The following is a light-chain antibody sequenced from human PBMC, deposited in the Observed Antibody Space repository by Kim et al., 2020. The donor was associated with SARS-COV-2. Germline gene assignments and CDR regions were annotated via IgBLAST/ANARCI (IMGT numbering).Light chain of an antibody. CDR3: QKYNSAPWT. CDR1: QDIANS. V-gene: IGKV1-27*01. J-gene: IGKJ1*01. Sequence: ASVGDRVTFPCRASQDIANSLAWYQQKPGKVPHVLIYAASTLQSGVPSRFSGSGSGSEFTLTIGSLQTEDVATYYCQKYNSAPWTFGPGTKVEIK. CDR2: AAS.